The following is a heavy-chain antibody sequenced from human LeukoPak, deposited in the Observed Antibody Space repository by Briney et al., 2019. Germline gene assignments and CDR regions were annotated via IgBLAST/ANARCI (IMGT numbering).Heavy chain of an antibody. Sequence: SETLSLTCAVYGGSFSGYYWSWIRQPPGKGLEWIGEINHSGSTNYNPSLKSRVTISVDTSKNQFSLKLSSVTAADTAVYYCARRAADRPRRWFDPWGQGTLVTVSS. V-gene: IGHV4-34*01. J-gene: IGHJ5*02. CDR3: ARRAADRPRRWFDP. D-gene: IGHD6-6*01. CDR2: INHSGST. CDR1: GGSFSGYY.